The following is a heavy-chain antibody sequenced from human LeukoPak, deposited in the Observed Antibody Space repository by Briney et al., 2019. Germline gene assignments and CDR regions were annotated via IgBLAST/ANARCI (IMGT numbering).Heavy chain of an antibody. CDR1: GYSFTSYW. CDR3: ARQYYYDSSGLDY. D-gene: IGHD3-22*01. CDR2: IYPGDSDT. V-gene: IGHV5-51*01. Sequence: EALLMISTNGSGYSFTSYWICLRRQTPREVLECMGIIYPGDSDTRYSPSFQGQVTISADKSISTAYLQWSSLKASDTAMYYCARQYYYDSSGLDYWGQGTLVTVSS. J-gene: IGHJ4*02.